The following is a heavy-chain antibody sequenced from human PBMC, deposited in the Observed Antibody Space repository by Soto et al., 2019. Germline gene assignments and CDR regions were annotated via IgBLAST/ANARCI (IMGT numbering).Heavy chain of an antibody. CDR1: GFSFSSHG. CDR2: IWFDGSMK. Sequence: QVQLVESGGGVVQPGTSLRLSCEVSGFSFSSHGMHWVRQAPGKGLEWVAVIWFDGSMKFYADSVQGRFTISRDNSKNTMYLDMCSLRGEDMAMYYCVRGSGINATCWQGHWLNPWGQGTRVTVSS. CDR3: VRGSGINATCWQGHWLNP. V-gene: IGHV3-33*01. J-gene: IGHJ5*02. D-gene: IGHD6-19*01.